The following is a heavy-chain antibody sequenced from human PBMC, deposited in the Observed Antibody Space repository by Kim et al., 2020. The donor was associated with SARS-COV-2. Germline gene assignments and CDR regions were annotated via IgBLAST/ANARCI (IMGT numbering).Heavy chain of an antibody. V-gene: IGHV3-48*03. J-gene: IGHJ5*01. CDR1: GFTLGYYV. Sequence: GGSLRLSCAASGFTLGYYVMNWVRQAPGRGLEWVSTIRTSASAVSSSYAVSVHFPFSISKAISSLSLQLNLIRVKDTATSFCYCARFCGWGTWSMFDSWG. CDR3: YCARFCGWGTWSMFDS. CDR2: IRTSASAV. D-gene: IGHD3-10*02.